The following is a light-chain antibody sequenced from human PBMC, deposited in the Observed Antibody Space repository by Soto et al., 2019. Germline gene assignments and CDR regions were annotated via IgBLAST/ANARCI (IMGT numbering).Light chain of an antibody. CDR3: QQSYNTPFT. J-gene: IGKJ3*01. Sequence: DIQMTQSPSSLSASVGDRVTITCRASQSISSYLNWYQQKPGKAPKLLNYVASSLKSGVPSRFSGSGSGTDFTLTISSLQPEDFATYYCQQSYNTPFTFGPGTKVDIK. CDR1: QSISSY. CDR2: VAS. V-gene: IGKV1-39*01.